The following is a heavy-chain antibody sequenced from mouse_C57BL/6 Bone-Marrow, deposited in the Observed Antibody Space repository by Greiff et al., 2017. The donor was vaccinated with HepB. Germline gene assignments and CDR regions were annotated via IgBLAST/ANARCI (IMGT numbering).Heavy chain of an antibody. J-gene: IGHJ3*01. D-gene: IGHD1-1*01. CDR1: GYTFTDYY. V-gene: IGHV1-75*01. CDR3: ARNLLLRYPAWFAY. CDR2: IFPGSGST. Sequence: QVQLQQSGPELVKPGASVKISCKASGYTFTDYYINWVKQRPGQGLEWIGWIFPGSGSTYYNEKFKGKATLTVDKSSSTAYMLLSSLTSEDSAVYFCARNLLLRYPAWFAYWGQGTLVTVSA.